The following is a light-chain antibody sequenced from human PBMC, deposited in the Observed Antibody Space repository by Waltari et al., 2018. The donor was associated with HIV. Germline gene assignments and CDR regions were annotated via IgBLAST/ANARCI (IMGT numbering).Light chain of an antibody. CDR1: TNNVGSQG. J-gene: IGLJ3*02. CDR2: RND. CDR3: SSWDTGLSAWV. Sequence: SGLTPPPSVSTTLRQTATITCNGDTNNVGSQGVAWLQHHHGHPPKLLSYRNDKRPSGISGRFSASRSGDTAYLSISSLQSEDEADYYCSSWDTGLSAWVFGGGTRLTVL. V-gene: IGLV10-54*01.